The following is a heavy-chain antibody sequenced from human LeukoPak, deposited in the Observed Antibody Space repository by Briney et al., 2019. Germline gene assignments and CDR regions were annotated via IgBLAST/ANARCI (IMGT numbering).Heavy chain of an antibody. V-gene: IGHV3-30-3*01. Sequence: GGSLRLSCAASGFTFSSYAMHWVRQAPGKGLEWVAVISYDGSNKYYADSVKGRFTISRDNSKNTLYLQMSSLRAEDTAVYYCARDYDFWSGYHGAPVYYMDVWGKGTTVTVSS. CDR3: ARDYDFWSGYHGAPVYYMDV. CDR2: ISYDGSNK. D-gene: IGHD3-3*01. CDR1: GFTFSSYA. J-gene: IGHJ6*03.